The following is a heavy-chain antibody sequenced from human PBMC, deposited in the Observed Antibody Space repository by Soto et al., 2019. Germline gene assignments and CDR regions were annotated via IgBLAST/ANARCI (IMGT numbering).Heavy chain of an antibody. J-gene: IGHJ6*03. CDR2: IHYSGST. Sequence: QVQLQESGPGLVKPSETLSLTCTVSVGSFSTNYGTWIGRPPGKGLEWIGYIHYSGSTSYNPSLNSRVTISVDTSKNKFSLKLSSVTAADTAVYYCARQPSADYYYYYMDVWGKGTRVTVSS. CDR1: VGSFSTNY. CDR3: ARQPSADYYYYYMDV. V-gene: IGHV4-59*08.